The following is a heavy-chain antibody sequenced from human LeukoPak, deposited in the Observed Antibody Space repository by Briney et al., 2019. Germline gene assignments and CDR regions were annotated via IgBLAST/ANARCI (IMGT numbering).Heavy chain of an antibody. CDR3: ARHYDSSGYALTAFDY. CDR2: IIPIFGTA. Sequence: SVKVSCKASGGTFSSYAISWVRQAPGQGLEWMGGIIPIFGTANYAQKFQGRVTITTHESTSTAYMELSSLRSEDTAVYYCARHYDSSGYALTAFDYWGQGTLVTVSS. D-gene: IGHD3-22*01. CDR1: GGTFSSYA. V-gene: IGHV1-69*05. J-gene: IGHJ4*02.